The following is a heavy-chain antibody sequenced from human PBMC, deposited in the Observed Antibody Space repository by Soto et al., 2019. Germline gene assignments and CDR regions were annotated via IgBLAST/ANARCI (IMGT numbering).Heavy chain of an antibody. Sequence: QVQLVEAGGGVVHPGTSLRLSCAASGFNFSTYGMHWVRQAPGKGLEWVAVIWYDGTNKDYSDSVKGRFTISSDNSKNTLYLQMNSLSAEDTAIYYCARRQWHQYGMDVWCQGTTVTVSS. D-gene: IGHD6-19*01. J-gene: IGHJ6*02. CDR2: IWYDGTNK. CDR1: GFNFSTYG. CDR3: ARRQWHQYGMDV. V-gene: IGHV3-33*01.